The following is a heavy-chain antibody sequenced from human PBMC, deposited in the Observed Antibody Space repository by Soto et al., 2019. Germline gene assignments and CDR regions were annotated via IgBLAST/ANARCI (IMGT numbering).Heavy chain of an antibody. Sequence: SETLSLTCSVSGGSISSFNYFWGWIRQPPGKGLEWIGAIYYSGGTFYTPSLKSRVTMSVDTSNNQFSLKLNSVTAADTAVYYCARQATGYYYGWFDPWGQGTLVTVSS. V-gene: IGHV4-39*01. J-gene: IGHJ5*02. CDR1: GGSISSFNYF. CDR3: ARQATGYYYGWFDP. D-gene: IGHD3-22*01. CDR2: IYYSGGT.